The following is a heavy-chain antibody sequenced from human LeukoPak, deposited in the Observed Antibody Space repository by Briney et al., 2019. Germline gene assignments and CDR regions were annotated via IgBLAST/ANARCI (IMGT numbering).Heavy chain of an antibody. J-gene: IGHJ4*02. V-gene: IGHV3-11*04. CDR3: ARDDDFWSGYSDY. Sequence: MPGGSLRLSCAASGLTFSDYYMSWIRQAPGKGLEWVSYISSSGSTIYYADSVKGRFTISRDNAKNSLYLQMNSLRAEDTGVYYCARDDDFWSGYSDYWGQGTLITVSS. CDR2: ISSSGSTI. D-gene: IGHD3-3*01. CDR1: GLTFSDYY.